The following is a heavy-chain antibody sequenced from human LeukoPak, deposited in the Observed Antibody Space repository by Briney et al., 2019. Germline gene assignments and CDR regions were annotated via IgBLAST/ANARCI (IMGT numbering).Heavy chain of an antibody. CDR2: TKRKTDGGTT. CDR1: GFTFSNAY. D-gene: IGHD6-19*01. J-gene: IGHJ4*02. V-gene: IGHV3-15*01. Sequence: GGSLRLSCAASGFTFSNAYVSWVRQAPGRGLEWVGRTKRKTDGGTTDYAAPVKGRFTISRDDSKNTLYLQMNSLKTEDSAVYYCTVLYSSAWPIDYWGQGTLVTVSS. CDR3: TVLYSSAWPIDY.